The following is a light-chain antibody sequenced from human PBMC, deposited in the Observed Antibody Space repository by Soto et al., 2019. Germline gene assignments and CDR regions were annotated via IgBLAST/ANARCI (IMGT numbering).Light chain of an antibody. Sequence: VFAPAPGTLSLTHGEKATPPCRASQSVSSSYLAWYQQKPGQAPRLLIYGASSRATGIPDRFSGSGSGTDFTLTISRLEPEDFAVYYCQQYGSSPWTFGQGTRVDIK. CDR1: QSVSSSY. CDR3: QQYGSSPWT. CDR2: GAS. J-gene: IGKJ1*01. V-gene: IGKV3-20*01.